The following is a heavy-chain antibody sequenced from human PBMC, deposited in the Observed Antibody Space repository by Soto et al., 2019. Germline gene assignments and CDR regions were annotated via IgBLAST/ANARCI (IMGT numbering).Heavy chain of an antibody. D-gene: IGHD3-22*01. CDR2: IIPIFGTA. CDR1: GGTFSSYA. Sequence: ASVKVSCKASGGTFSSYAISWVRQAPGQGLEWMGGIIPIFGTANYAQKFQGRVTITADESTSTAYMELSSLRPEDTAVYYCARSYYYDSSGYTSNWFDPWGQGTLVTVSS. J-gene: IGHJ5*02. V-gene: IGHV1-69*13. CDR3: ARSYYYDSSGYTSNWFDP.